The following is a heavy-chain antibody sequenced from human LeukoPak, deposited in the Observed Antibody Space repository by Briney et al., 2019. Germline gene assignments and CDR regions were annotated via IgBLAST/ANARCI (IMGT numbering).Heavy chain of an antibody. V-gene: IGHV3-23*01. Sequence: GGSLRLSCAASGITFRNFAMSWVRQSPGKGLEWVSGISGSGGSTYYADSVKGRFTISRDNSKNTLYLQMNSLRAEDTAVYYCAKELVRVTSGGMDVWGQGTTVTVSS. D-gene: IGHD3-10*01. CDR3: AKELVRVTSGGMDV. J-gene: IGHJ6*02. CDR1: GITFRNFA. CDR2: ISGSGGST.